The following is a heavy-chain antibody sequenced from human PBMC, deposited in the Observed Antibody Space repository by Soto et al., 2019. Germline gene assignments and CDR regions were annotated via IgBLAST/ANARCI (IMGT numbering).Heavy chain of an antibody. J-gene: IGHJ4*02. Sequence: QVQLVESGGGVVQPGRSLRLSCAASGFTFSSYGMHWVRQAPGKGLEWVAVISYDGSNKYYADSVKGRFTISRDNSKNTLYLEMNSLRAEDTAVYYCAKDSRIVVGTAPYDSWGQGTLVTVSS. CDR2: ISYDGSNK. CDR1: GFTFSSYG. V-gene: IGHV3-30*18. D-gene: IGHD2-21*02. CDR3: AKDSRIVVGTAPYDS.